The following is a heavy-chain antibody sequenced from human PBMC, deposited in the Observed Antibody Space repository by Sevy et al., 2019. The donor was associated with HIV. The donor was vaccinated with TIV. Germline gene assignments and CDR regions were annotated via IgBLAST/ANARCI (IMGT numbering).Heavy chain of an antibody. D-gene: IGHD3-3*01. CDR1: GFTFSSYS. CDR3: AREYGGYDFWSDFDY. Sequence: GGCLRLSCAASGFTFSSYSMNWVRQAPGKGLEWVSYISSSSSTIYYADSVKGRFTISRDNAKNSLYLQMNSLRAEDPAVYYCAREYGGYDFWSDFDYWGQGTLVTVSS. V-gene: IGHV3-48*01. J-gene: IGHJ4*02. CDR2: ISSSSSTI.